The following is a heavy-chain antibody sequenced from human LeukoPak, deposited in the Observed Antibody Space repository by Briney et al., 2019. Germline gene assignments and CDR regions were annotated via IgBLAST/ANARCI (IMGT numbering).Heavy chain of an antibody. Sequence: GGSLRLSCAASGFTFSSYGMHWVRQAPGKGLEWVAFIRYDGSNKYYADSVKGRFTISRDNSKNTLYLQMNSLRAEDTAVYYCARAHGAGGLGYQYMDVWGKGTTVTISS. CDR1: GFTFSSYG. J-gene: IGHJ6*03. V-gene: IGHV3-30*02. D-gene: IGHD2-2*01. CDR3: ARAHGAGGLGYQYMDV. CDR2: IRYDGSNK.